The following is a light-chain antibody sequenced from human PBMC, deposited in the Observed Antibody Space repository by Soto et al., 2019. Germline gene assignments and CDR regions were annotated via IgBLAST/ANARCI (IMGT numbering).Light chain of an antibody. CDR1: SSNIGAGYD. J-gene: IGLJ2*01. CDR2: GNI. CDR3: QSYDNNLVV. Sequence: QSLLTQPPSVSGAPGQRVTISCTGSSSNIGAGYDVHWYRQLPGTAPTVLIYGNINRSSGVPDRFSASKSGTSASLAITGLHAEDEADYYCQSYDNNLVVFGGGTKVTVL. V-gene: IGLV1-40*01.